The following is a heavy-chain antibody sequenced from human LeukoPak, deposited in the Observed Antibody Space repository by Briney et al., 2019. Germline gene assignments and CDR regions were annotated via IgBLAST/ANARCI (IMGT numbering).Heavy chain of an antibody. CDR3: ARGQTLTF. Sequence: GESLRLSCAASGFTFTTYCMTWVRQAPGKGLEWVANINQDGSKKFYVDSVKGRFTISRDNAKNALYLQMNSLRAEDTGVYFCARGQTLTFWGQGTLVTASS. J-gene: IGHJ4*02. V-gene: IGHV3-7*01. CDR1: GFTFTTYC. CDR2: INQDGSKK.